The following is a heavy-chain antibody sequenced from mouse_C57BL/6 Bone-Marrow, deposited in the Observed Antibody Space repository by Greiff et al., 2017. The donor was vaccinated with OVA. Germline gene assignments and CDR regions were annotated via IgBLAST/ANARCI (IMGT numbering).Heavy chain of an antibody. J-gene: IGHJ2*01. D-gene: IGHD1-1*01. V-gene: IGHV14-4*01. Sequence: EVQLQQSGAELVRPGASVKLSCTASGFNIKDDYMHWVKQRPEQGLEWIGWIDPENGDTEYASKFQGKATITADTSSNTAYLQLSSLTSEDTAVYYCTTSYYYGSSFLFDDWGQGTTLTVSS. CDR3: TTSYYYGSSFLFDD. CDR2: IDPENGDT. CDR1: GFNIKDDY.